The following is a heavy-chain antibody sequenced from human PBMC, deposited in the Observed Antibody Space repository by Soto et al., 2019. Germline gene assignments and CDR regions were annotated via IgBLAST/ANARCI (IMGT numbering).Heavy chain of an antibody. D-gene: IGHD3-3*01. CDR2: INAGNGNT. CDR3: ARDLPESITIFGVVTESHFVC. CDR1: GYTFTSYA. V-gene: IGHV1-3*01. Sequence: ASVKVSCKASGYTFTSYARHWVRQAPGQRLEWMGWINAGNGNTKYSQKFQGRVTITRDTSASTAYMELSSLRSEDTAVYYCARDLPESITIFGVVTESHFVCWGQGTLVTVSS. J-gene: IGHJ4*02.